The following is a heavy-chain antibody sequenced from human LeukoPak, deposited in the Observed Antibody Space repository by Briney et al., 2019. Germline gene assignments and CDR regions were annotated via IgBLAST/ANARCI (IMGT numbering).Heavy chain of an antibody. V-gene: IGHV1-2*02. Sequence: ASVKVSCKASGYTFTGYYMHWVRQAPGQGLEWMGWINPNSGGTNYAQKFQGRVTMTTDTSTSTAYMELRSLRSDDTAVYYCARVVRYTALAYFDYWGQGTLATVSS. CDR3: ARVVRYTALAYFDY. J-gene: IGHJ4*02. D-gene: IGHD5-18*01. CDR1: GYTFTGYY. CDR2: INPNSGGT.